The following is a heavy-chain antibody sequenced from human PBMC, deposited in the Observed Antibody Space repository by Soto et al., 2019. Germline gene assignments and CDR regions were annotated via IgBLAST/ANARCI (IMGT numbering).Heavy chain of an antibody. CDR2: VIPILAST. CDR3: ARGAGIFGVVADDY. Sequence: SVKVSCKASGGTFSGYGISWVRQAPGQGLEWMGGVIPILASTYYAQDFQGRITITADESTSIVYMELRRLRSDDTAVYYCARGAGIFGVVADDYSGEGTLVTVCS. CDR1: GGTFSGYG. V-gene: IGHV1-69*13. J-gene: IGHJ4*02. D-gene: IGHD3-3*01.